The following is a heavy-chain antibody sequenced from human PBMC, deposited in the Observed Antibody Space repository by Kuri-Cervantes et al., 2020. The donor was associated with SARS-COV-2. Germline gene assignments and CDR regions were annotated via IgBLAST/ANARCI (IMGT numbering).Heavy chain of an antibody. J-gene: IGHJ3*02. Sequence: GESLKISCAASGFTFSDYYMSWIRQAPGKGLEWVSYISSSGSTIYYADSVKGRFTISRDNAKNSLYLQMNSLRAEDTAVYYCAGPIYCSSTSCYLGRSHDAFDIWGQGTMVTVSS. CDR3: AGPIYCSSTSCYLGRSHDAFDI. D-gene: IGHD2-2*01. CDR1: GFTFSDYY. V-gene: IGHV3-11*04. CDR2: ISSSGSTI.